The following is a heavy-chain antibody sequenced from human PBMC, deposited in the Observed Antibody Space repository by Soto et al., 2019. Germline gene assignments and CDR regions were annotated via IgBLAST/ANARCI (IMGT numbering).Heavy chain of an antibody. CDR3: ARFGESGLRPDS. CDR1: GGSMNSYY. J-gene: IGHJ4*02. CDR2: LFYTGTA. D-gene: IGHD3-3*01. V-gene: IGHV4-59*01. Sequence: QVQLQESGPGLVKPSETLSLTCSVSGGSMNSYYWSWIRQPQGKGLEWIGHLFYTGTANYNPSLKRRISISVDTSKSQFSLTLTSVTAADTAVYYCARFGESGLRPDSWGQGTLVTVSS.